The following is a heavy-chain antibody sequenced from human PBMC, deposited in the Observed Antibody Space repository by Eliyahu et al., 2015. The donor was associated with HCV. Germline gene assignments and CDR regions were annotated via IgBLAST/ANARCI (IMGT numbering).Heavy chain of an antibody. CDR3: ARRYCSSTSCYEGDFDY. Sequence: QVQLQQWGAGLLKPSETLSLTXAVYXGSFSGYXWSWIRXPPGKGLXWIGEXNHSXSTNYNPSLKSRVTISVDTSKNQFSLKLSSVTAADTAVYYCARRYCSSTSCYEGDFDYWGQGTLVTVSS. V-gene: IGHV4-34*01. CDR1: XGSFSGYX. J-gene: IGHJ4*02. CDR2: XNHSXST. D-gene: IGHD2-2*01.